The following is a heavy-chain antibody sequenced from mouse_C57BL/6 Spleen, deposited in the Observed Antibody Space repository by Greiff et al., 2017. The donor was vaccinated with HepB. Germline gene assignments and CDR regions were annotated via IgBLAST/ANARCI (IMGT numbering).Heavy chain of an antibody. Sequence: QVQLQQPGPELVKPGASVKVSCKASGYTFTSYWMHWVKQSPGQGLEWIGRINPSDSDTNYNQKFKGKATLTVDKSSSTAYMQLSSLTSEDSAVCYCAVMVTHYWGQGTLVTVSA. J-gene: IGHJ3*01. CDR1: GYTFTSYW. CDR2: INPSDSDT. V-gene: IGHV1-74*01. CDR3: AVMVTHY. D-gene: IGHD2-2*01.